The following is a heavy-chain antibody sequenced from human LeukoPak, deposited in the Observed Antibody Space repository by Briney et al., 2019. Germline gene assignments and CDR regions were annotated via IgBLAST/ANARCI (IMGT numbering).Heavy chain of an antibody. CDR3: ARGRITMVRANWFDP. CDR2: IYYSGST. D-gene: IGHD3-10*01. CDR1: GGSISSYY. Sequence: SETLSLTCTVSGGSISSYYWSWIRQPPGKGLEWIGYIYYSGSTNYNPSLKSRVTISVDTSKNRFSLKLSSVTAADTAVYYCARGRITMVRANWFDPWGQGTLVTVSS. V-gene: IGHV4-59*01. J-gene: IGHJ5*02.